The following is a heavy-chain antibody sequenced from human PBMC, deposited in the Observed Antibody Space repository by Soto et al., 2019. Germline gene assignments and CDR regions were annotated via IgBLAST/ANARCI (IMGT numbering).Heavy chain of an antibody. J-gene: IGHJ6*02. CDR3: AKDLPPDFSQGTYYYYGMDV. Sequence: EVQLVESGGGLVQPGRSLRLSCAASGFTFDDYAMHWVRQPPGGGLEWVSGISWNGGRIGYADSVKGRFTISRDNAKKSLYLQMNSLRAEDTALYYCAKDLPPDFSQGTYYYYGMDVWGQGTTVTVSS. V-gene: IGHV3-9*01. D-gene: IGHD4-4*01. CDR2: ISWNGGRI. CDR1: GFTFDDYA.